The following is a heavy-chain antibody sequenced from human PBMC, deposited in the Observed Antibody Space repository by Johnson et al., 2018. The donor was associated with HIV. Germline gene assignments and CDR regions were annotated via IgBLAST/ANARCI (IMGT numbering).Heavy chain of an antibody. Sequence: EMQLVESGGGVVQHGRSLRLSCAASGFTFSSYAMHWVRQAPGKGLEWVSGINWNGGCTDYADSVKGRFTISRDNAKNSLYLQMGSLRAEDMAVYYCARGEGRIPHAFDIWGQGTMVTVSS. CDR1: GFTFSSYA. V-gene: IGHV3-64*07. CDR3: ARGEGRIPHAFDI. CDR2: INWNGGCT. D-gene: IGHD2-2*02. J-gene: IGHJ3*02.